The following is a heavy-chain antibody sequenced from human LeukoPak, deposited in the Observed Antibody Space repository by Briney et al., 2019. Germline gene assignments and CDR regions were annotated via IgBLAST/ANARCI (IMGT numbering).Heavy chain of an antibody. CDR2: IIPIFGTA. CDR1: GGTFSSYA. CDR3: ASSDYVWGSYRYEPAGFDY. V-gene: IGHV1-69*13. D-gene: IGHD3-16*02. J-gene: IGHJ4*02. Sequence: GASVKVSCKASGGTFSSYAISWVRQAPGQGLEWMGGIIPIFGTANYAQKFQGRVTITADESTSTAYMELSSLRSEDTAVYYCASSDYVWGSYRYEPAGFDYWGQGTLVTVSS.